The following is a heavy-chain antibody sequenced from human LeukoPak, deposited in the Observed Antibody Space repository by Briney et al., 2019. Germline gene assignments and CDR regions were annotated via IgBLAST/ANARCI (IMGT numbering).Heavy chain of an antibody. D-gene: IGHD4-17*01. CDR1: GFTFSNYG. CDR2: IWYDGRNK. V-gene: IGHV3-33*01. J-gene: IGHJ4*02. Sequence: GGSLKLSCAASGFTFSNYGMHWVRQAPGKGLEWVAVIWYDGRNKYYADSVKGRFTISRDNSQNTLYLEMDSLRAEDTAVYFCAREVTTSREVTTFDNWGQGTLVTVSS. CDR3: AREVTTSREVTTFDN.